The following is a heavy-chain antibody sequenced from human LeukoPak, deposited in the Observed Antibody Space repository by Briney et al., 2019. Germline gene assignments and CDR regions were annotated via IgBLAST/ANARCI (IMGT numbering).Heavy chain of an antibody. CDR1: GFTVSSNC. J-gene: IGHJ6*02. D-gene: IGHD3-9*01. V-gene: IGHV3-66*01. CDR2: IYSGGST. Sequence: GGSLRLSCAASGFTVSSNCMSWVRQAPGKGLEWVSVIYSGGSTYYADSVKGRFTISRDNSKNTLYLQMNSLRAEDTAVYYCARALYYDILTGEYYYYGMDVWGQGTTVTVSS. CDR3: ARALYYDILTGEYYYYGMDV.